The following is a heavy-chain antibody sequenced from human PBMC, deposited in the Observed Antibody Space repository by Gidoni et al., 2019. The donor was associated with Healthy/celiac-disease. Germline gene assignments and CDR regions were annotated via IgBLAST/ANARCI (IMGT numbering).Heavy chain of an antibody. CDR3: AKSTTATSVPNIDY. D-gene: IGHD4-17*01. Sequence: QVQLVESGGGVVQPGRSLRLPCAASGFTFSSYGMHWVRQAPGKGLEWVAVISYDGSNKYYADSVKGRFTISRDNSKNTLYLQMNSLRAEDTAVYYCAKSTTATSVPNIDYWGQGTLVTVSS. V-gene: IGHV3-30*18. CDR1: GFTFSSYG. CDR2: ISYDGSNK. J-gene: IGHJ4*02.